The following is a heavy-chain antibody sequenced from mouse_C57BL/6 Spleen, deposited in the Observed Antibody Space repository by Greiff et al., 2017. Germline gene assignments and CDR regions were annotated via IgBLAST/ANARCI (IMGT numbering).Heavy chain of an antibody. Sequence: QVQLQQPGAELVKPGASVKMSCKASGYTFTSYWITWVKQRPGQGLEWIGDIYPGSGSTNYNEKFKSKATMTVDTSSSTAYMQLSSLTSEDSAVYYCAITHYYGSSYGYWGQGTTLTVSS. CDR1: GYTFTSYW. D-gene: IGHD1-1*01. CDR3: AITHYYGSSYGY. J-gene: IGHJ2*01. V-gene: IGHV1-55*01. CDR2: IYPGSGST.